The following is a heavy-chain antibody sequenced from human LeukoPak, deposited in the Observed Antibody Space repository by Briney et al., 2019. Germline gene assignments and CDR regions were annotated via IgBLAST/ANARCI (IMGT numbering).Heavy chain of an antibody. D-gene: IGHD5-24*01. J-gene: IGHJ3*02. CDR2: INPNSGGT. CDR3: ARYLGRDGYNLYSTRYVAAFDI. Sequence: ASVKVSCKASGYTFTGYYMHWVRPAPGQGLEWMGWINPNSGGTNYAQKFQGRVTMTRDTSISTAYMELSRLRSDDTAVYYCARYLGRDGYNLYSTRYVAAFDIWGQGTMVTVSS. V-gene: IGHV1-2*02. CDR1: GYTFTGYY.